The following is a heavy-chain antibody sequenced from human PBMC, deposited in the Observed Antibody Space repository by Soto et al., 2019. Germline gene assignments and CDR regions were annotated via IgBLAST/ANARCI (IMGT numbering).Heavy chain of an antibody. CDR2: IFPDDSDT. V-gene: IGHV5-51*01. CDR3: ARLIGSSGWFDL. J-gene: IGHJ5*02. Sequence: PGESLKISCKVSGYSFTTNWIAWVRQRPGKGLEWMGSIFPDDSDTRYSPSFQGQVTISVDKAVTTAYLQWSSLKASDSAMYYCARLIGSSGWFDLWGQGALVTVSS. D-gene: IGHD3-22*01. CDR1: GYSFTTNW.